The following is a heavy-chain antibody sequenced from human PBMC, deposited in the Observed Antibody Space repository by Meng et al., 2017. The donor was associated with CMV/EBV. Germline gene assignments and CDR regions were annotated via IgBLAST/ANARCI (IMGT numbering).Heavy chain of an antibody. D-gene: IGHD2-2*01. J-gene: IGHJ5*02. CDR2: INWSGGST. V-gene: IGHV3-20*04. CDR3: ARAVPAAIGESWFDP. Sequence: GGSLRLSCAASGFTSGDYGMSWVRQAPGKGLEWVSGINWSGGSTSYADSVKGRFTISRDNAKNSLYLQMNSLRTEDTAWYYCARAVPAAIGESWFDPWGQGTLVTVSS. CDR1: GFTSGDYG.